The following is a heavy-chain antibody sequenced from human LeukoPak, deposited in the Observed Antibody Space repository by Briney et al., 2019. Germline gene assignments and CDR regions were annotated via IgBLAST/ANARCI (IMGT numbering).Heavy chain of an antibody. Sequence: PGGSLRLSCAASGFTFSSYAMSWVRQAPGKGLEWVSAISDSGGGTYYADSVKGRFTISRDNSKNSLYLQMNSLRAEDTAVYYCARSVGATAFDPWGQGTLVTVSS. CDR3: ARSVGATAFDP. CDR2: ISDSGGGT. V-gene: IGHV3-23*01. D-gene: IGHD1-26*01. J-gene: IGHJ5*02. CDR1: GFTFSSYA.